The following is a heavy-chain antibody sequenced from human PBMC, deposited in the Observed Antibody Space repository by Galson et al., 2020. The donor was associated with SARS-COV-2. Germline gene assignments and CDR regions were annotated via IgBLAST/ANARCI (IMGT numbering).Heavy chain of an antibody. CDR1: GGSISSGGYS. Sequence: SQTLSLTCAVSGGSISSGGYSWSWIRQPPGKGLEWIGYIYHSGSTYYNPSLKSRVTISVDRSKNQFSLKLSSVTAADTAVYYCARVGGFGGSGDWFDPWGQGTLVTVSS. D-gene: IGHD3-10*01. V-gene: IGHV4-30-2*01. J-gene: IGHJ5*02. CDR3: ARVGGFGGSGDWFDP. CDR2: IYHSGST.